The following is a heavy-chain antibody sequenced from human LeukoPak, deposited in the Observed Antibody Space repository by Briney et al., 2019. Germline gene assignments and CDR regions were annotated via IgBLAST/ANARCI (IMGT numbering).Heavy chain of an antibody. CDR2: INPNSGGT. Sequence: GASVKVSCKASGYTFTGYYMHWVRQAPGQGLEWMGWINPNSGGTNYTQKFQGRVTMTRDTSISTAYMELSRLRSDDTAVYYCARGPPDSSGSHWGYWGQGTLVTVSS. D-gene: IGHD3-22*01. CDR3: ARGPPDSSGSHWGY. V-gene: IGHV1-2*02. J-gene: IGHJ4*02. CDR1: GYTFTGYY.